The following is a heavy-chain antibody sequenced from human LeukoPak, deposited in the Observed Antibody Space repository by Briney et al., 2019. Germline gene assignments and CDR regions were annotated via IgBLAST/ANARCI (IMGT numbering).Heavy chain of an antibody. D-gene: IGHD4-17*01. CDR1: GYTFTSYD. CDR2: MNPNSGNT. Sequence: ASVKVSCKASGYTFTSYDINWVRQATGRGLEWMGWMNPNSGNTGYAQKFQGRVTMTRNTSISTAYMELSSLRSEDTAVYYCARGVTTVTHYFDYWGQGTLVTVSS. CDR3: ARGVTTVTHYFDY. V-gene: IGHV1-8*01. J-gene: IGHJ4*02.